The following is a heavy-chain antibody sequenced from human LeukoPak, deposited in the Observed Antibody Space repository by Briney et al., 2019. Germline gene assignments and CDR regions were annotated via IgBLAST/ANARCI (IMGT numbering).Heavy chain of an antibody. V-gene: IGHV3-21*01. CDR1: GFTFSSYS. CDR3: ARDQNNWIHFDY. Sequence: PGGSLRLSCAASGFTFSSYSMNWVRQAPGKGLEWVSSISSSSSYIYYADSVKGRFTISRDNAKNSLYLQMNSLRAEDTAVYYCARDQNNWIHFDYGGQGTLVTVSS. CDR2: ISSSSSYI. J-gene: IGHJ4*02. D-gene: IGHD1-20*01.